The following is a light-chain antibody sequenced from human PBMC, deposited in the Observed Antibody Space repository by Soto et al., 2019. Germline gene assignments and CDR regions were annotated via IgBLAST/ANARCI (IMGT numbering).Light chain of an antibody. CDR1: QTVSSDY. CDR3: QQYDNSRT. Sequence: PVQRATLSSSASQTVSSDYLAWYQQKPGQAPRLLIYGVSTRATGFPDRFSGSGSGTDFTLTISRLEPEDFAMYYCQQYDNSRTFGQGTKVDIK. J-gene: IGKJ1*01. CDR2: GVS. V-gene: IGKV3-20*01.